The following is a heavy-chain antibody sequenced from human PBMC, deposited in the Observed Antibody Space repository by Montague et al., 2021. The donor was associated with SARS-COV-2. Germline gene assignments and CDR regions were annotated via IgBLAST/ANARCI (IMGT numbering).Heavy chain of an antibody. CDR3: ARGTGYDYYFDC. D-gene: IGHD5-12*01. CDR2: IYYNTGNT. CDR1: GGSISDYY. J-gene: IGHJ4*02. Sequence: SETLSLTCSVSGGSISDYYWNWIRQPPGKGLEWIGYIYYNTGNTIYNPSLQSRVTISLDTSKNQFSLNLRSVTAADTALYFCARGTGYDYYFDCWGLGTLVTVSS. V-gene: IGHV4-59*01.